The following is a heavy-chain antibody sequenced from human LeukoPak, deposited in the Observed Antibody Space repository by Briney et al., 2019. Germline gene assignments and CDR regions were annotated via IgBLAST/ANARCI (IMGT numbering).Heavy chain of an antibody. D-gene: IGHD3-10*01. J-gene: IGHJ4*02. CDR2: ISGNGGST. Sequence: GGSLRLSCSASGFTFSRYAMHWVRQAPGKGLEYVSAISGNGGSTYYADSVKGRFTIPRDNSRNTLHLQMSSLRVEDTAVYYCVKDSSSGSYFDYWGQGTLVTVSS. CDR1: GFTFSRYA. V-gene: IGHV3-64D*06. CDR3: VKDSSSGSYFDY.